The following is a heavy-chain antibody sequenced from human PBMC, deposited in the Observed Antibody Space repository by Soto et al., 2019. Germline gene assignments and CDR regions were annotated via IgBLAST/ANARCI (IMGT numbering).Heavy chain of an antibody. J-gene: IGHJ4*02. CDR1: GVSISSYY. CDR3: ARRWGSAADY. V-gene: IGHV4-59*08. CDR2: IYYSGST. Sequence: SETLSRTCALYGVSISSYYWSWIRQPRGKGLECIRYIYYSGSTNYNPSLKSRVTISVDTSKNQFSLKLSSVTAADTAVYYCARRWGSAADYWGPGTLVTVSS. D-gene: IGHD2-15*01.